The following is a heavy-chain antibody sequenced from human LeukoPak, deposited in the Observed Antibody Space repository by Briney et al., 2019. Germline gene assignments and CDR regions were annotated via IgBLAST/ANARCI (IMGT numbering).Heavy chain of an antibody. J-gene: IGHJ4*02. CDR2: ISYDGSNK. V-gene: IGHV3-30*04. D-gene: IGHD5-18*01. CDR1: GFTFSSYA. CDR3: ANGGYSYGNTPPS. Sequence: PGGSLRLSCAASGFTFSSYAMHWVRQAPGKGLEWVAVISYDGSNKYYADSVKGRFTISRDNSKNTLYLQMNSLRAEDTAVYYCANGGYSYGNTPPSWGQGTLVTVSS.